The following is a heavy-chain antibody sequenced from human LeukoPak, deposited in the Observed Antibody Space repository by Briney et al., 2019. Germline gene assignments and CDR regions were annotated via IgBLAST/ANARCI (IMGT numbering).Heavy chain of an antibody. V-gene: IGHV3-7*01. CDR3: ARVYYSSDRPSLSWYFDL. D-gene: IGHD3-22*01. Sequence: SGGSLRLSCAASGFTFSSYWMSWVRQAPGKGLEWVANIKQDGSEKYYVDSVKGRFTISRDNAKNSLYLQMNSLRAEDTAVYYCARVYYSSDRPSLSWYFDLWGRGTLVTVSS. J-gene: IGHJ2*01. CDR1: GFTFSSYW. CDR2: IKQDGSEK.